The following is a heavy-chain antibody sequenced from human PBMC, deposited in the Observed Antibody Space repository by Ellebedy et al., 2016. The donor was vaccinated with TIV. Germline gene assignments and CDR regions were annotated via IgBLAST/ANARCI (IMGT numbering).Heavy chain of an antibody. V-gene: IGHV3-23*01. J-gene: IGHJ4*02. CDR3: TKDAVVGDGYWEFDS. CDR1: GGSFSGYY. Sequence: ETLSLTCAVYGGSFSGYYWSWVRQAPGKGLEWVSAISGSGGSTYYADSVKGRFTISRDNSKNTVSLQMNSLRVEDSAIYYCTKDAVVGDGYWEFDSWGQGTLVTVSS. CDR2: ISGSGGST. D-gene: IGHD3-22*01.